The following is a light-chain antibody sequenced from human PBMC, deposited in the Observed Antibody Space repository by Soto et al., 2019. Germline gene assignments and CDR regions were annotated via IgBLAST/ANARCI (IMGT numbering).Light chain of an antibody. CDR3: QSFDISNVV. CDR2: EDS. CDR1: SGSIASNY. Sequence: NFMLTQPHSVSESPGKTVTISCTRSSGSIASNYVQWYQQRPGSAPPPVIYEDSQRPSGVPDRFSGSIDSSSNAASLTISRLKAEYEADDYGQSFDISNVVFGGGTKLTVL. V-gene: IGLV6-57*04. J-gene: IGLJ2*01.